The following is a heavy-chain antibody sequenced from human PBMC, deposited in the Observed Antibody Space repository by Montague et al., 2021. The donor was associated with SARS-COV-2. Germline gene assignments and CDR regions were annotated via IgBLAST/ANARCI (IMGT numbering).Heavy chain of an antibody. CDR1: GDSITSKTHY. V-gene: IGHV4-61*02. D-gene: IGHD3-3*01. J-gene: IGHJ6*03. Sequence: TLSLTCTVSGDSITSKTHYWDRVRQPAGKGLEWIGRLLTSGATNSTPSLKSRLTISRDASQNAFYLKLSSVTAADTAVYYCARDSHHFYFWRGHCGDKYCMDIWGQGTTVTVS. CDR2: LLTSGAT. CDR3: ARDSHHFYFWRGHCGDKYCMDI.